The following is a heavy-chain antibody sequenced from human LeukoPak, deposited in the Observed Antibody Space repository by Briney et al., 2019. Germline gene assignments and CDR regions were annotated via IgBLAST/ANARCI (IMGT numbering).Heavy chain of an antibody. CDR2: IYHSGST. D-gene: IGHD4-17*01. Sequence: SETLSLTCAVSGGSISSGGYSWSWIRQPPGKGLEWIGYIYHSGSTYYNPSLKSRVTISVDRSKNQFSLKLSSVTAADTAVYYCARVHDYGDYDDYFDYWGQGTLVTVSS. J-gene: IGHJ4*02. CDR1: GGSISSGGYS. CDR3: ARVHDYGDYDDYFDY. V-gene: IGHV4-30-2*01.